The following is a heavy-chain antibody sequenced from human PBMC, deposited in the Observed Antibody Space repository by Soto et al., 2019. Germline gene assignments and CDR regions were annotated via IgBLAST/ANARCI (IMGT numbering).Heavy chain of an antibody. D-gene: IGHD3-3*01. V-gene: IGHV3-48*01. CDR1: GFTFSSYS. Sequence: GGSLRLSCAASGFTFSSYSMNWVRQAPGKGLEWVSYISSSSSTIYYADSVKGRFTISRDNAKNSLYLQMNSLRAEDTAVYYCARGRVLRFLEWSSFDYWGQGTLVTVSS. J-gene: IGHJ4*02. CDR3: ARGRVLRFLEWSSFDY. CDR2: ISSSSSTI.